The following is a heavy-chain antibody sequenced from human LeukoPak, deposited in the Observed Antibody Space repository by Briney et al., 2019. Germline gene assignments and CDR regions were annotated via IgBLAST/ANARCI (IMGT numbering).Heavy chain of an antibody. CDR1: GFTFSSYA. D-gene: IGHD3-22*01. J-gene: IGHJ4*02. CDR3: ARDSLRSASTTSDSSPIDY. Sequence: PGGSLRLPCAASGFTFSSYAMHWVRQAPGKGLEWVAVISYDGSNKYYADSVKGRFTISRDNSKNTLYLQMNSLRAEDTAVYYCARDSLRSASTTSDSSPIDYWGQGTLVTVSS. CDR2: ISYDGSNK. V-gene: IGHV3-30-3*01.